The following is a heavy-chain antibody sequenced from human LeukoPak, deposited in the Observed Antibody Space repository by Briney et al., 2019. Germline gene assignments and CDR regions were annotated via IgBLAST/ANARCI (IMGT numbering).Heavy chain of an antibody. CDR3: EKAPWA. Sequence: SEKLSCTASGATVTSSAISWVRQAPGQRLEWMGGIILIFGPANSAQKIQCRDTLTTDASTSTANMELSSLRSETTAVYYCEKAPWAWGQGTLGTVSS. CDR2: IILIFGPA. V-gene: IGHV1-69*05. J-gene: IGHJ1*01. CDR1: GATVTSSA. D-gene: IGHD1-26*01.